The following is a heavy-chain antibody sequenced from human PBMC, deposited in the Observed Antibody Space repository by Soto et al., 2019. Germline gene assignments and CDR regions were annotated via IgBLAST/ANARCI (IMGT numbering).Heavy chain of an antibody. CDR3: ARGEYCGGDCYPPPMVDL. CDR2: IYYSGNA. V-gene: IGHV4-59*02. D-gene: IGHD2-21*02. Sequence: SETLSLTCSVSGGSVSSYYWTWIRQPPGKGLEWIACIYYSGNANYNPSLRSRVTISIDTSNNQFSLKLSSISAADTAVYYCARGEYCGGDCYPPPMVDLWGQGALVTVSS. J-gene: IGHJ5*02. CDR1: GGSVSSYY.